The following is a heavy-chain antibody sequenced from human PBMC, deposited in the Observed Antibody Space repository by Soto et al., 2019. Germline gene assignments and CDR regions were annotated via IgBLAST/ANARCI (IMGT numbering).Heavy chain of an antibody. Sequence: SETLSLTCAVYGGSFSGYYWSWIRQPPGKGLEWIGEINHSGSTNYNPSLKSRVTISVDTSKNQFSLKLSPVTAADTAVYYCARGRRETGRIDYWGQGTLVTVSS. CDR1: GGSFSGYY. D-gene: IGHD1-26*01. CDR3: ARGRRETGRIDY. J-gene: IGHJ4*02. V-gene: IGHV4-34*01. CDR2: INHSGST.